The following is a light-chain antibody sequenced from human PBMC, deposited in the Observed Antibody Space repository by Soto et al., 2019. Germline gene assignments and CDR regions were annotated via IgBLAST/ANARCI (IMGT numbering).Light chain of an antibody. J-gene: IGLJ2*01. CDR3: SSYAGSDNLV. Sequence: QSALTQPPSASGSPGQSFTISCTGTSSDVGGYNYVSWYQQYPGKVPKLLIYEVSKRPSGVPDRFSGSKSGYTASLTVSGLQTEDEADYYCSSYAGSDNLVFGGGTKLTVL. CDR1: SSDVGGYNY. V-gene: IGLV2-8*01. CDR2: EVS.